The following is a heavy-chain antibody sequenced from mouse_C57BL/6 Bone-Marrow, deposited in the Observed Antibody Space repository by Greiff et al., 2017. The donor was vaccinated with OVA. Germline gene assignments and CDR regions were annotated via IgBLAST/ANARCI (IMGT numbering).Heavy chain of an antibody. D-gene: IGHD1-1*01. CDR2: IDPSDSYT. CDR3: ARSHYYGSRYYFDY. J-gene: IGHJ2*01. Sequence: VQLQQPGAELVRPGTSVKLSCKASGYTFTSYWMHWVKQRPGQGLEWIGVIDPSDSYTNYNQKFKGKATLTVDTSSSTAYMELNSLTSEDSAVYYCARSHYYGSRYYFDYWGQGTTLTVSS. CDR1: GYTFTSYW. V-gene: IGHV1-59*01.